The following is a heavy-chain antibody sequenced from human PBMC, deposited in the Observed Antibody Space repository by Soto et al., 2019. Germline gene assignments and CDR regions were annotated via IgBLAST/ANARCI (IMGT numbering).Heavy chain of an antibody. CDR3: ARLGSRGCYQGSYFDY. D-gene: IGHD6-19*01. CDR2: ILYSGSP. J-gene: IGHJ4*02. Sequence: QLQLQESGPGLVKPSETLSLTCIVSGGSITRNNHYWGWIRQSPGKGLEWIGSILYSGSPNYNPALKSRDTLSVETSKNQFSLKTRSVTAKDTALYYCARLGSRGCYQGSYFDYWGQVTLVTVSS. CDR1: GGSITRNNHY. V-gene: IGHV4-39*01.